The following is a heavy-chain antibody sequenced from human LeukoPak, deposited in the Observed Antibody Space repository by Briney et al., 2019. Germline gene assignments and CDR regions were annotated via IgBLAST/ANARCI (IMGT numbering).Heavy chain of an antibody. J-gene: IGHJ6*03. CDR1: GDSISSGSYY. V-gene: IGHV4-61*02. CDR2: IHSNGDT. Sequence: SETLSLTCTVSGDSISSGSYYWSWIRQPAGKGLEWIGRIHSNGDTKFNPSLKSRVTISLDTSKNQFSLKLSSATAADTAVYYCASRHSKQQPYYYYMDIWGKGTTVTASS. D-gene: IGHD6-13*01. CDR3: ASRHSKQQPYYYYMDI.